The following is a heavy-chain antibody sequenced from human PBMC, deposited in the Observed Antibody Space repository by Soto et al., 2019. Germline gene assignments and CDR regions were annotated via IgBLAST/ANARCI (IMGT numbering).Heavy chain of an antibody. CDR1: DGSITSGEYY. CDR3: ARESVPGYIHHTWCAP. D-gene: IGHD2-15*01. CDR2: NYYSGST. V-gene: IGHV4-30-4*01. J-gene: IGHJ5*02. Sequence: QVQLQESGPGLVKPSQTLSLTCTISDGSITSGEYYWRWLRQPPGKGLEWIGYNYYSGSTYYNPSLGSRVTISIDTSKNQFSLTLSSVTAADTAVYYCARESVPGYIHHTWCAPWGQRTLVTVSS.